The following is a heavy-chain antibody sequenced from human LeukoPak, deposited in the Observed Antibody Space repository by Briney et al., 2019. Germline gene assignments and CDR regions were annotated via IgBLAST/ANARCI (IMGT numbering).Heavy chain of an antibody. CDR2: ISYDGSNK. V-gene: IGHV3-30*18. CDR3: VKESGPYGAFDI. D-gene: IGHD3-16*01. Sequence: GGSLRLSCAASGFTFSSYGMHWVRQAPGKGLEWVAVISYDGSNKFYADFVKGRFTFSRDNSKSTLSLQMNSLRVEDTAVYYCVKESGPYGAFDIWGQGTMVTVSS. CDR1: GFTFSSYG. J-gene: IGHJ3*02.